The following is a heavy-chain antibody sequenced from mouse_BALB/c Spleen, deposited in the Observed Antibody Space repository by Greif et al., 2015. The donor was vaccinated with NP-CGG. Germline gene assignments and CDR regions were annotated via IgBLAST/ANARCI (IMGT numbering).Heavy chain of an antibody. V-gene: IGHV5-6-5*01. CDR1: GFTFSSYA. J-gene: IGHJ4*01. CDR3: ARCRMIRGYAMDY. Sequence: EVQLQESGGGLVKPGGSLKLSCAASGFTFSSYAMSWVRQTPEKRLEGVASISSGGSTYYPDSVKGRFTISRDNARNILYLQMSSLRSEDTAMYYCARCRMIRGYAMDYWGQGTSVAVSS. D-gene: IGHD2-4*01. CDR2: ISSGGST.